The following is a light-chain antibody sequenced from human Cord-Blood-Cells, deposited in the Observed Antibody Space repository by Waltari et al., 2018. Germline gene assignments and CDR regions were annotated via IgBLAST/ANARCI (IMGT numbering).Light chain of an antibody. CDR1: SSDVGSYNL. J-gene: IGLJ3*02. CDR3: CSYAGSSTLV. Sequence: QSALTQPASVSASPGQSITISCTRTSSDVGSYNLVSWYQQHPGKAPKLMIYEGSKRPSGVSNRFSGSKSGNTASLTISGLQAEDEADYYCCSYAGSSTLVFGGGTKLTVL. CDR2: EGS. V-gene: IGLV2-23*01.